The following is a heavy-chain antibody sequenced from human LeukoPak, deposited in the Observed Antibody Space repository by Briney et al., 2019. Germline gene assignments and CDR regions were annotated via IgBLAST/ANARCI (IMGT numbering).Heavy chain of an antibody. J-gene: IGHJ4*02. Sequence: SETLSLTCTVSGGSISSYYWSWIRQPPGKGLEWIGYIYYSGSTYYNPSLKSRVTISVETSKNQFSLRLSSVTAADTAVYYCARVYFDSSNYYYVLSWGQGTLVIVSS. V-gene: IGHV4-30-4*08. D-gene: IGHD3-22*01. CDR3: ARVYFDSSNYYYVLS. CDR1: GGSISSYY. CDR2: IYYSGST.